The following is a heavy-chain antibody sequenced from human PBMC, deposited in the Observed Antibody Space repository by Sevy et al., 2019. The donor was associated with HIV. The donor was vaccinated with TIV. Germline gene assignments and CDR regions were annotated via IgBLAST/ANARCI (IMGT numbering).Heavy chain of an antibody. V-gene: IGHV4-59*01. J-gene: IGHJ5*02. Sequence: SETLSLTCTVSGGSISAYYWTWIRQPPGKRLEYIGYIYYTGTTNYNPSLKSRVTISVDTSKNQFSLKLSSVTAADTAIYYCARAPPVRSGDDSLNWFDPWGQGPWSPSPQ. CDR1: GGSISAYY. CDR2: IYYTGTT. CDR3: ARAPPVRSGDDSLNWFDP. D-gene: IGHD5-12*01.